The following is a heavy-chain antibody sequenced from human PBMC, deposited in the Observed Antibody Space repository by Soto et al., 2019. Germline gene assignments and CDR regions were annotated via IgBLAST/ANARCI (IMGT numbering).Heavy chain of an antibody. V-gene: IGHV4-59*08. J-gene: IGHJ4*02. CDR1: GGSISSYY. Sequence: QVQLQESGPGLVKPSETLSLTCTVSGGSISSYYWSWIRQPPGKGLEWIGYIYYSGSTNYNPSLKSRVTISVDTSKNQFSLKLSSVTAADTAVYYCARHSSGSDDFDYWGQGTLVTVSS. CDR2: IYYSGST. CDR3: ARHSSGSDDFDY. D-gene: IGHD6-13*01.